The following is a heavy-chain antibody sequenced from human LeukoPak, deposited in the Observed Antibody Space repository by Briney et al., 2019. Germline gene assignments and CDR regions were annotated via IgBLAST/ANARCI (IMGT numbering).Heavy chain of an antibody. CDR3: ARALRSGSNYFFYGMDV. Sequence: PSETLSLTCTVSGYSINSGYFWGWIRQPPGKGLEYIGTIFHSGTIYYNPSLKSRVTISLDTSTNDFSLKLSSVTAADTAVYYCARALRSGSNYFFYGMDVWGKGTTVTVSS. D-gene: IGHD3-10*01. CDR2: IFHSGTI. CDR1: GYSINSGYF. J-gene: IGHJ6*04. V-gene: IGHV4-38-2*02.